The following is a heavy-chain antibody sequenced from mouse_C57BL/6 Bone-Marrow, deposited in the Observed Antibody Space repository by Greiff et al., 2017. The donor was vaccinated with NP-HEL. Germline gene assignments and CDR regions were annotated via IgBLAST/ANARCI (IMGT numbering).Heavy chain of an antibody. V-gene: IGHV1-15*01. Sequence: QVQLKQSGAELVRPGASVTLSCKASGYTFTDYEMHWVKQTPVHGLEWIGAIDPETGGTAYNQKFKGKAILTADKSSSTAYMELRSLTSEDSAVYYCTRWGYGSSPNQPNFDYWGQGTTLTVSS. D-gene: IGHD1-1*01. CDR1: GYTFTDYE. CDR3: TRWGYGSSPNQPNFDY. CDR2: IDPETGGT. J-gene: IGHJ2*01.